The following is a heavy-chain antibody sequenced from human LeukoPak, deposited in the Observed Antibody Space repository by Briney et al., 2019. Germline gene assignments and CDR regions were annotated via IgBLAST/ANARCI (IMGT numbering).Heavy chain of an antibody. V-gene: IGHV3-7*01. D-gene: IGHD6-19*01. Sequence: PGGSLRLSCAASGFTFSSYWMSWVRQAPGKGLEWVAIIKQDGSEKYYVDSVKGRFTISRDNAKNSLYLQMNSLRAEDTAAYYCARGHRYSSGWYYFDYWGQGTLVTVSS. J-gene: IGHJ4*02. CDR1: GFTFSSYW. CDR2: IKQDGSEK. CDR3: ARGHRYSSGWYYFDY.